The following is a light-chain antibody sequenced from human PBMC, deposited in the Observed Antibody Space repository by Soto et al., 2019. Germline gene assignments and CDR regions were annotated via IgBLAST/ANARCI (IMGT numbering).Light chain of an antibody. V-gene: IGLV8-61*01. Sequence: QTVVTQEPSFSVSPGGTVTLTCGSSSGSVSSNYYPSWYQQTPGQAPRTLIYSTNTRSSGVPDRFSGSILGNKAALTITGAQADDESDYYCVLHMSSGVYVFGTGTKVTVL. CDR3: VLHMSSGVYV. CDR2: STN. CDR1: SGSVSSNYY. J-gene: IGLJ1*01.